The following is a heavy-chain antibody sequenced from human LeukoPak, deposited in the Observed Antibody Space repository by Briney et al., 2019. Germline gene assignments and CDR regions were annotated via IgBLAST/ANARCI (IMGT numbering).Heavy chain of an antibody. D-gene: IGHD3-22*01. V-gene: IGHV3-74*01. CDR3: TTATLYYYDSSGYSFREYYYYYMDV. J-gene: IGHJ6*03. CDR2: INTDGSST. Sequence: GGSLRLSCAASGFTFSSFWMHWVRQTPGKGLVWVSHINTDGSSTSHADSVKGRFTISRDNAKNMLYLQMNSLKTEDTAVYYCTTATLYYYDSSGYSFREYYYYYMDVWGKGTTVTISS. CDR1: GFTFSSFW.